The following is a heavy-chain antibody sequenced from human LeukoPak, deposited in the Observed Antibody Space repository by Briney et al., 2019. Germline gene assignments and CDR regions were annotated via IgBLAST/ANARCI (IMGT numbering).Heavy chain of an antibody. Sequence: GESLQISCKGSGYSFTSYWIGWVRQLPGKGLEWMGIIYPGDSDTRYSPSFQGQVTISADKSISTAYLQWSSLKASDTAMYYCARGGDDYGDVVNFDYWGQGTLVTVSS. CDR2: IYPGDSDT. J-gene: IGHJ4*02. V-gene: IGHV5-51*01. D-gene: IGHD4-17*01. CDR1: GYSFTSYW. CDR3: ARGGDDYGDVVNFDY.